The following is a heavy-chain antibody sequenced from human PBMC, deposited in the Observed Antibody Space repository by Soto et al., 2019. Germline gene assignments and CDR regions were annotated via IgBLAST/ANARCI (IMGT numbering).Heavy chain of an antibody. CDR1: GGSISSYY. V-gene: IGHV4-59*08. D-gene: IGHD3-10*01. J-gene: IGHJ6*03. CDR3: ARRSGDSMEIWYYYYMGV. CDR2: IYYSGST. Sequence: NPSATLSLTCTVSGGSISSYYWSWIRQPPGKGLEWIGYIYYSGSTNYNPSLKSRVTISVDTSKNHFSLKLSSVTAADTAVYYCARRSGDSMEIWYYYYMGVWGKGTTVTVSS.